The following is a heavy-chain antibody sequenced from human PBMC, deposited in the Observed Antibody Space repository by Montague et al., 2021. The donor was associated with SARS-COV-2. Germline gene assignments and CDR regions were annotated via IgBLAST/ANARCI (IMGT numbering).Heavy chain of an antibody. D-gene: IGHD3-10*01. CDR1: GGSIRSHL. CDR2: FDHAGTK. Sequence: SETLSLTCTVSGGSIRSHLWSWIRQSPGKGLEWIGYFDHAGTKKYNPSLKTRVTISGDTSKNQFSLRLTSVTTADTAIYYCARSGGVPIDWGQGSLVTVSS. J-gene: IGHJ4*02. CDR3: ARSGGVPID. V-gene: IGHV4-59*11.